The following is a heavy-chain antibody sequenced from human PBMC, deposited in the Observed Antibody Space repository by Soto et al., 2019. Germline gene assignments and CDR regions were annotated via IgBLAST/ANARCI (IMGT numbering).Heavy chain of an antibody. CDR1: GFTFTSSA. CDR3: AASYQPPTQNYYYYMDV. J-gene: IGHJ6*03. V-gene: IGHV1-58*02. Sequence: ASVKVSCKASGFTFTSSAMQWVRQARGQRLEWIGWIVVGSGNTNYAQKFQERVTITRDMSTSTAYMELSSLRSEDTAVYYCAASYQPPTQNYYYYMDVWGKGTTVTVSS. CDR2: IVVGSGNT. D-gene: IGHD2-2*01.